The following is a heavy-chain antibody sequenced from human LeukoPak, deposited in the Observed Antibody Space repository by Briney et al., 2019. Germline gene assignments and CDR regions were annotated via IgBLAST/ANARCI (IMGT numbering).Heavy chain of an antibody. D-gene: IGHD3-10*01. CDR2: INHSGST. CDR1: GGSFSGYY. CDR3: AREDYYGSLGSYYYGMDV. Sequence: PSETLSLTCAVYGGSFSGYYWSWIRQPPGRGLEWIGEINHSGSTNYNPSLKSRVTISVDTSQNQFSLKLSSVTAADTAVYYCAREDYYGSLGSYYYGMDVWGQGTTVTVSS. V-gene: IGHV4-34*01. J-gene: IGHJ6*02.